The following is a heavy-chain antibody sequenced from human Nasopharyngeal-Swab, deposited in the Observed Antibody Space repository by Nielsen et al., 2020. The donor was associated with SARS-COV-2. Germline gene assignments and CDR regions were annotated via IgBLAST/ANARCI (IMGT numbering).Heavy chain of an antibody. Sequence: WIRQPPGKGLEWVSVIYSGGSTYYADSVKGRFTISRDNAKNPLYLQMNSLRAEDTAVYYCARDGLDYDFWSAYFMDVWGQGTTVTVSS. J-gene: IGHJ6*02. D-gene: IGHD3-3*01. CDR3: ARDGLDYDFWSAYFMDV. V-gene: IGHV3-66*01. CDR2: IYSGGST.